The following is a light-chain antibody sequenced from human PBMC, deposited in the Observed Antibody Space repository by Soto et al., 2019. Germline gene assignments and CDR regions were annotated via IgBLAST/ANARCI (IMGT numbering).Light chain of an antibody. V-gene: IGLV2-8*01. CDR1: SSDVGGYKY. CDR3: SSYAGINNLGV. CDR2: EVN. J-gene: IGLJ1*01. Sequence: QSALTQPPSASGSPGQSVTISCTGTSSDVGGYKYVSWYQQHPGKAPKLMIFEVNKRPSGVPDRFSGSKSGNTASLTVSGLNADDEADYYCSSYAGINNLGVFGAGTKLTVL.